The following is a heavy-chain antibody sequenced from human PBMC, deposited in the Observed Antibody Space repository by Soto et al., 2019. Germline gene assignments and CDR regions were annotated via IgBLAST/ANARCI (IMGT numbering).Heavy chain of an antibody. Sequence: GGSLRLSCAASGFTFSSYWMSWVRQAPGKGLEWVANIKQDGSEKYYVDSVKGRFTISRDNAKNSLYLQMNSLRAEDTAVYYCGRETSDYYDSSGRRFENRGQQSTVTISS. V-gene: IGHV3-7*01. CDR1: GFTFSSYW. J-gene: IGHJ3*02. CDR2: IKQDGSEK. D-gene: IGHD3-22*01. CDR3: GRETSDYYDSSGRRFEN.